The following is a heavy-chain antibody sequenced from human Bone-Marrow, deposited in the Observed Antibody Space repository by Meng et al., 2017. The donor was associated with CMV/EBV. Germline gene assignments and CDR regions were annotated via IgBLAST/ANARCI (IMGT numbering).Heavy chain of an antibody. CDR1: GGSISSGGYY. J-gene: IGHJ4*02. D-gene: IGHD2-2*01. CDR2: IYYSGST. Sequence: LRLSCTVSGGSISSGGYYWSWIRQHPGKGLEWIGYIYYSGSTYYNPSLKSRVTISVDTSKNQFSLKLSSVTAADTAVYYCARASRSRYCSSTSCLGGYFDYWGQGTLVTVSS. V-gene: IGHV4-31*03. CDR3: ARASRSRYCSSTSCLGGYFDY.